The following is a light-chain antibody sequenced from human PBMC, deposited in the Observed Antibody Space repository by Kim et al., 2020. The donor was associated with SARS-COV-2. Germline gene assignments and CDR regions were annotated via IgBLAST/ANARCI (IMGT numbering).Light chain of an antibody. V-gene: IGLV4-60*03. CDR2: LGGSGGY. J-gene: IGLJ3*02. CDR1: SGHSNNF. CDR3: ETWDSDTRV. Sequence: QLVLTQSSSASASLGSSVKLTCTLSSGHSNNFIAWHQQQPGKAPRYLMKLGGSGGYNKGSGLPDRFSGSSSGADRYLTISNLQSEDEADYYCETWDSDTRVFGGGTKLTVL.